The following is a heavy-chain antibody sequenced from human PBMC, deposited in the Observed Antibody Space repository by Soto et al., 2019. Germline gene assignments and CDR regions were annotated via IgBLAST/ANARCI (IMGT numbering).Heavy chain of an antibody. CDR1: GYTFTNYV. CDR2: INSGNGNT. CDR3: ARGLTIFGVVIGY. D-gene: IGHD3-3*01. J-gene: IGHJ4*02. V-gene: IGHV1-3*01. Sequence: GASVKVSCKTSGYTFTNYVVDWVRQAPGQGLEWMGWINSGNGNTKYSEKFQGRVTITRDTSASTAYMELNSLTSEDTAVYYCARGLTIFGVVIGYWGQGTLVTSPQ.